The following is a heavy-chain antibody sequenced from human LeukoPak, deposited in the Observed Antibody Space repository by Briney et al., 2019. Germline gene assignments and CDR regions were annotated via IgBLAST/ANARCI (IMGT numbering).Heavy chain of an antibody. Sequence: SGGSLRLSCAASGFTFSSYGMHWVRQAPGKGLEWVAFIRYDGSNKYYADSVKGRFTISRDNSKNTLYLQMNSLRAEDTAVYYCAKDLLARPDYWGQGTLVTVSS. V-gene: IGHV3-30*02. CDR2: IRYDGSNK. J-gene: IGHJ4*02. CDR1: GFTFSSYG. D-gene: IGHD2/OR15-2a*01. CDR3: AKDLLARPDY.